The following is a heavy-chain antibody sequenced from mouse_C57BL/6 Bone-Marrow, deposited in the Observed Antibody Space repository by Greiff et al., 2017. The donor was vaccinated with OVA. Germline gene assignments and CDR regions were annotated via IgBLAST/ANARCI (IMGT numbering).Heavy chain of an antibody. CDR1: GFSFNTYA. V-gene: IGHV10-1*01. Sequence: EVKLVESGGGLVQPKGSLKLSCAASGFSFNTYAMNWVRQAPGKGLEWVARIRSKSNNYATYYADSVKDRFTISRDDSESMLYLQMNNLKTEDTAMYYCVRQGSSYDAMDYWGQGTSVTVSS. CDR3: VRQGSSYDAMDY. D-gene: IGHD1-1*01. J-gene: IGHJ4*01. CDR2: IRSKSNNYAT.